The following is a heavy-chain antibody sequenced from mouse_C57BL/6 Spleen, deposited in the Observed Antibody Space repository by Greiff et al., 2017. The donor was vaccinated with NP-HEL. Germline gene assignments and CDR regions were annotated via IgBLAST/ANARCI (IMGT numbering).Heavy chain of an antibody. CDR2: IDPETGGT. J-gene: IGHJ4*01. CDR3: TVRNLVDY. CDR1: GYTFTDYE. D-gene: IGHD2-1*01. V-gene: IGHV1-15*01. Sequence: VQLQQSGAELVRPGASVTLSCKASGYTFTDYEMHWVKQTPVHGLEWIGAIDPETGGTAYNQKFKGKAILTADKSSSTAYMELRSLTSEDSAVYYCTVRNLVDYWGQGTSVTVSS.